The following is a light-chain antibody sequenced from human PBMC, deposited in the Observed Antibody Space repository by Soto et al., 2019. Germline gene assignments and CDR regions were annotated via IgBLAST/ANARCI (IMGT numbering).Light chain of an antibody. CDR2: DVS. CDR1: SNDVGAYNY. J-gene: IGLJ1*01. V-gene: IGLV2-14*03. Sequence: QSALTQPASVSGAPGQSITVSCTGTSNDVGAYNYVSWYQQHPGTAPKLMIYDVSNRPSGVSNRFSGSKSGNTASLTISGLQAEDEAYYYCTSYTSSRTYVLGTGTKVT. CDR3: TSYTSSRTYV.